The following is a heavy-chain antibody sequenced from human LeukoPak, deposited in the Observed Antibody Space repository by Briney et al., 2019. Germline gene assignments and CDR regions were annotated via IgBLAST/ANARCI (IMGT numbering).Heavy chain of an antibody. D-gene: IGHD1-14*01. Sequence: GGSLRLSCEASGFTFSSYWMSWVRQAPGKGLEWVANIKQDGSEKYYVDSVKGRFTISRDNAKNSLYLQMNSLRAEDTAVYYCARDRRTLNHIFFDYWGQGTLVTVSS. V-gene: IGHV3-7*03. J-gene: IGHJ4*02. CDR3: ARDRRTLNHIFFDY. CDR1: GFTFSSYW. CDR2: IKQDGSEK.